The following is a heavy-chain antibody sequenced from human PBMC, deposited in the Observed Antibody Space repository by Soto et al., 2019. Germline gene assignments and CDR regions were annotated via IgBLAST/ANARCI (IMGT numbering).Heavy chain of an antibody. Sequence: ASVKVSCKASGYTFTSYAMHWVRQAPGQRLEWMGWINAGNGNTKYSQKFQGRVTITRDTSASTAYMELSSLRSEDTAVYYCARAHYDFWSGYYAGYYYGMDVWGQGTTVTVSS. CDR3: ARAHYDFWSGYYAGYYYGMDV. V-gene: IGHV1-3*01. CDR1: GYTFTSYA. CDR2: INAGNGNT. J-gene: IGHJ6*02. D-gene: IGHD3-3*01.